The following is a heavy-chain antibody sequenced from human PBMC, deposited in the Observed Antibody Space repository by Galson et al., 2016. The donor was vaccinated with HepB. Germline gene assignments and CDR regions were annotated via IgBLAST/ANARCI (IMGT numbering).Heavy chain of an antibody. D-gene: IGHD6-19*01. J-gene: IGHJ6*02. V-gene: IGHV4-59*01. CDR3: ARDDSGGLYGFHYGMDV. Sequence: SETLSLTCTVSGASISGYYLSWIRQPPGKGLEWIGYIYYSGRTNYNHSLKSRVTISVDTSKNQFSLKLSSVTAADTAVYYCARDDSGGLYGFHYGMDVWGQGTTVTVSS. CDR2: IYYSGRT. CDR1: GASISGYY.